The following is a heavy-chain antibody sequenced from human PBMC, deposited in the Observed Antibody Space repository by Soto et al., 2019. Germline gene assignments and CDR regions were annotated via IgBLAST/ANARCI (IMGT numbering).Heavy chain of an antibody. CDR2: IYYSGST. Sequence: SETLSLTCTVSDGSISNYYWTWMRQSPGKGLEWIGHIYYSGSTNYNPSLNSRDTISTDTSKNQFSLNLTSVTAADTAVYYCARGRGGFYYFDYWGRGTLVTVSS. V-gene: IGHV4-59*13. CDR1: DGSISNYY. D-gene: IGHD2-15*01. CDR3: ARGRGGFYYFDY. J-gene: IGHJ4*02.